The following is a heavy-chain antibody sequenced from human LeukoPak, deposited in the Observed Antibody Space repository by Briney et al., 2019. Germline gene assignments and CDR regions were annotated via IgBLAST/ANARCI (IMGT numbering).Heavy chain of an antibody. D-gene: IGHD6-13*01. Sequence: PGGSLRLSCAASGFTVSSNYMSWVRQAPGKGLEWVSVIYSGGSTYYADSVKGRFTISRDNSKNTLYLQMNSLRAEDTAVYYCARGYSSSWYGTGYYYYGMDVWGQGTTVTVSS. J-gene: IGHJ6*02. CDR2: IYSGGST. V-gene: IGHV3-53*01. CDR1: GFTVSSNY. CDR3: ARGYSSSWYGTGYYYYGMDV.